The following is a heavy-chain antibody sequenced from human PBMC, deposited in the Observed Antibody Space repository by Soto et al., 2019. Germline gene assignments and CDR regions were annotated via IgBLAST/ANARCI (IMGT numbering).Heavy chain of an antibody. CDR2: INAGNGNT. CDR3: ARSDSSGYYYAEYFQH. V-gene: IGHV1-3*01. J-gene: IGHJ1*01. D-gene: IGHD3-22*01. Sequence: ASVKVSCKASGYTFTSYAMHWVRHAPGQRLEWMGWINAGNGNTKYSQKFQGRVTITRDTSASTAYMELSSLRSEDTAVYYCARSDSSGYYYAEYFQHWGQGTLVTVS. CDR1: GYTFTSYA.